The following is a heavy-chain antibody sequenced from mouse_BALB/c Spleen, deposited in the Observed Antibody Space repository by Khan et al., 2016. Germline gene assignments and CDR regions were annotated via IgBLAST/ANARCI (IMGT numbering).Heavy chain of an antibody. CDR1: GYSITSDYA. Sequence: EVKLLESGPGLVKPSQSLSLTCTVTGYSITSDYAWNWIRQFPGNKLEWMGYISYSGSTSYNPSLKSRITITRDTSKNQFFLQLNSGTTEETATYYCARNGDRYERTWFAYWGQGTLVTVSA. CDR2: ISYSGST. CDR3: ARNGDRYERTWFAY. J-gene: IGHJ3*01. D-gene: IGHD2-12*01. V-gene: IGHV3-2*02.